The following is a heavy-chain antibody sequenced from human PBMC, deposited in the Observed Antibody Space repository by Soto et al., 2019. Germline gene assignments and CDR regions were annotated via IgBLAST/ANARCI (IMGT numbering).Heavy chain of an antibody. CDR3: ARGGDYYYDSSGSFDY. Sequence: PGGSLILSCAASGFTFSSYWMSWVRQAQGKGLEWVANIKQDGSEKYYVDSVKGRFTISRDNAKNSLYLQMNSLRAEDTAVYYCARGGDYYYDSSGSFDYWGQGTLVTVSS. V-gene: IGHV3-7*03. J-gene: IGHJ4*02. CDR2: IKQDGSEK. D-gene: IGHD3-22*01. CDR1: GFTFSSYW.